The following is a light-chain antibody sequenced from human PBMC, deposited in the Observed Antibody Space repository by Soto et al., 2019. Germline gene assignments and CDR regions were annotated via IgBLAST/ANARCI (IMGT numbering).Light chain of an antibody. CDR3: QQYDSDSST. Sequence: DIQMTQSPSTLSASVGDRVTITCRASQSINNWLAWYQQKPGKAPKLLIYEASRLLSGVPSRFSGSGSGTEFTLTISRLRPDDFADYYCQQYDSDSSTFGQGTKLDI. J-gene: IGKJ2*01. CDR2: EAS. CDR1: QSINNW. V-gene: IGKV1-5*03.